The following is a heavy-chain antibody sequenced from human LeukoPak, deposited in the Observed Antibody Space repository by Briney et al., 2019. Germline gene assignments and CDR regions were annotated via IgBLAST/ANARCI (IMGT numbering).Heavy chain of an antibody. Sequence: SETLSLTCTVSGGSISSYYWSWIRRPPGKGREWFGFIYYRGSTNYNPSLKRRGTISVDTSKNHLSLKLSPVTAADTPVYYCARGPYYDFWSGYYLSNCFDPWGQGTLVTVSS. D-gene: IGHD3-3*01. CDR3: ARGPYYDFWSGYYLSNCFDP. CDR2: IYYRGST. CDR1: GGSISSYY. J-gene: IGHJ5*02. V-gene: IGHV4-59*01.